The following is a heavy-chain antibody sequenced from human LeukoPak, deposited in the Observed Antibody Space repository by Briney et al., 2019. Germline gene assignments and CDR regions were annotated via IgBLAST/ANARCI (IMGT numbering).Heavy chain of an antibody. CDR3: ARGADSSGYYPEYFQH. CDR1: GGSISSYY. Sequence: SETLSLTCTVSGGSISSYYWSWIRQPPGKGLEWTGYIYYSGSTNYNPSLKSRVTISVDTSKNQFSLKLSSVTAADTAVYYCARGADSSGYYPEYFQHWGQGTLVTVSS. V-gene: IGHV4-59*08. CDR2: IYYSGST. J-gene: IGHJ1*01. D-gene: IGHD3-22*01.